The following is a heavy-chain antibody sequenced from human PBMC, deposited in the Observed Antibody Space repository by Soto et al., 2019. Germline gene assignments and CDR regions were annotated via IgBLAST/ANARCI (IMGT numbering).Heavy chain of an antibody. Sequence: ASVKVSCKASGYTFTSYGISWVRQAPGQGLEWMGWISAYNGNTNYAQKLQGRVTMTTDTSTSTAYMELRSLRSDDTAVYYCARVEERGYYGSGSYYNNQDGYWGQGTLVTVSS. J-gene: IGHJ4*02. V-gene: IGHV1-18*04. D-gene: IGHD3-10*01. CDR3: ARVEERGYYGSGSYYNNQDGY. CDR2: ISAYNGNT. CDR1: GYTFTSYG.